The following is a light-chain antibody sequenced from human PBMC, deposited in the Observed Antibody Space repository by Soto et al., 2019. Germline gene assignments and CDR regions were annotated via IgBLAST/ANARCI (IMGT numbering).Light chain of an antibody. V-gene: IGLV2-23*01. CDR1: SSDVGSFNF. CDR3: CSYADSVL. Sequence: QPASVSGSPGQSITISCTGTSSDVGSFNFVSWYQQHPGQAPKLMIYEGTKRPSGVSNRFSGSKSGNTASLTISGLQAEDEADYYCCSYADSVLFGGGTKLTVL. J-gene: IGLJ2*01. CDR2: EGT.